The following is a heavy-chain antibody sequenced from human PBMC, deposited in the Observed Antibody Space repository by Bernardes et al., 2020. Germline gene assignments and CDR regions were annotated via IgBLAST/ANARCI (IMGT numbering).Heavy chain of an antibody. J-gene: IGHJ6*03. Sequence: GGSLRLSCAASGFTFRSSSMNWVRQAPGKGLEWVSSISSSSSYLYYADSVKGRFTISRDNAKNSLYLQMNSLRAEDTAVYYCARDGLLYPDYYYYMDVWGKGTTVTGSS. CDR3: ARDGLLYPDYYYYMDV. V-gene: IGHV3-21*01. CDR1: GFTFRSSS. D-gene: IGHD2-15*01. CDR2: ISSSSSYL.